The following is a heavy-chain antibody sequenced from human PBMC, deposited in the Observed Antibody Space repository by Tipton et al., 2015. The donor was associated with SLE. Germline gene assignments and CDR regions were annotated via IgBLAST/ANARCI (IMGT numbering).Heavy chain of an antibody. CDR1: GGSFSGYY. D-gene: IGHD6-6*01. V-gene: IGHV4-34*01. CDR3: ARHGAYSSSSGRFDY. Sequence: TLSLTCAVYGGSFSGYYGTWIRQPPGKGLEWIGSIYYSGSTYYNPYLKSRVTISVDTSKNQFSLKLSSVTAADTAVYYCARHGAYSSSSGRFDYWGQGTLVTVSS. J-gene: IGHJ4*02. CDR2: IYYSGST.